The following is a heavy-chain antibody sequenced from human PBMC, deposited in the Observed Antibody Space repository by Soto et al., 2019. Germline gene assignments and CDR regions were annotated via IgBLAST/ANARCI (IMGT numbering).Heavy chain of an antibody. Sequence: SGPTLVKPTQTLTLTCTFSGFSLSTSGVGVGWIRQPPGKALEWLALIYWNDDKRYSPSLKSRLTITKDTSKNQVVLTMTNMDPVDTATYYCAHSSPEYDILTGYYYYYGMDVWGQGTTVTVSS. CDR1: GFSLSTSGVG. V-gene: IGHV2-5*01. CDR2: IYWNDDK. J-gene: IGHJ6*02. D-gene: IGHD3-9*01. CDR3: AHSSPEYDILTGYYYYYGMDV.